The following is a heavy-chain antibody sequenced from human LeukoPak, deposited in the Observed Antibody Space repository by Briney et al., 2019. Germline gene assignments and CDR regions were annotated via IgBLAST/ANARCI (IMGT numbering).Heavy chain of an antibody. D-gene: IGHD3-10*01. CDR3: ARDLRMVRRVHFDY. Sequence: ASVKVSCKASGYTFTGYYMHWVRQAPGQGLEWMGWINPNSGGTNYAQKFQGRVTMTRDTSISTAYMELSRLRSDDTAVYYCARDLRMVRRVHFDYWGQGTLVTVSS. CDR2: INPNSGGT. J-gene: IGHJ4*02. V-gene: IGHV1-2*02. CDR1: GYTFTGYY.